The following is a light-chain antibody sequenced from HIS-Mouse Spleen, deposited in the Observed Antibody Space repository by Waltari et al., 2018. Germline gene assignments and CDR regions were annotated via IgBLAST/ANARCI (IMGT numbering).Light chain of an antibody. J-gene: IGKJ1*01. Sequence: DIQMTQSPSSLSASVGDRVTITCQASQDISNYLNWYQQKPGKAPKLLIYDASNLETGVPSRFSGRGSGTDFTFTISSLQPEDSATYYCQQYDNLPRTFGQGTKVEIK. CDR3: QQYDNLPRT. CDR2: DAS. CDR1: QDISNY. V-gene: IGKV1-33*01.